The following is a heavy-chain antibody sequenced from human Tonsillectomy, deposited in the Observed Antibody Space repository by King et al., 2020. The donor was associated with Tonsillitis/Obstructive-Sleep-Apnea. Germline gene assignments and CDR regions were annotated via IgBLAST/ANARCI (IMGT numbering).Heavy chain of an antibody. J-gene: IGHJ5*02. CDR1: GCSISSSSYY. Sequence: QLQESGPGLVKPSETLSLTCTVSGCSISSSSYYWGWMRQPPGKGLEWIGSIYYSGNTYYNPSLKSRLTITVDTSKNQISLKLSSVTAADTAVYYCARQGFCSSNSCYSWFDPWGQGTLVTVSS. CDR2: IYYSGNT. V-gene: IGHV4-39*01. D-gene: IGHD2-2*02. CDR3: ARQGFCSSNSCYSWFDP.